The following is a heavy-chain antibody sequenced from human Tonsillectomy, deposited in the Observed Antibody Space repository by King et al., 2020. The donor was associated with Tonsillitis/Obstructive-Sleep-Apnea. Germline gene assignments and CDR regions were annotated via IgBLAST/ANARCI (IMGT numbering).Heavy chain of an antibody. D-gene: IGHD2-21*01. CDR2: IKQSGSEK. CDR3: ARSVFYCAGTCDFAETYFDN. CDR1: GFTFGSYW. Sequence: VQLVESGGGLVQPGGSLRLSCAASGFTFGSYWMSWVRQAPGKGLEWVANIKQSGSEKHYVDSVKGRFTISRDNAKNALYLQMNSLRAGDTAVYYCARSVFYCAGTCDFAETYFDNWGQGTLVTASS. V-gene: IGHV3-7*01. J-gene: IGHJ4*02.